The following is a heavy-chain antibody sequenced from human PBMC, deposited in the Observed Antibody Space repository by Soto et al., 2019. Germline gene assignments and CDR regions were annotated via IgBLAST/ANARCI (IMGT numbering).Heavy chain of an antibody. Sequence: VQLQESGPGLVKPSQTLSLTCTVSGGSISSGGYYWSWIRQHPGKGLEWIGYIYYSGSTYYNPSLKGRVTLSVDNSKNQFSLKLSSVTAAARAVYYCARDSGCSGGSCYSDYWGQGTLVTVSS. V-gene: IGHV4-31*03. CDR3: ARDSGCSGGSCYSDY. D-gene: IGHD2-15*01. CDR2: IYYSGST. J-gene: IGHJ4*02. CDR1: GGSISSGGYY.